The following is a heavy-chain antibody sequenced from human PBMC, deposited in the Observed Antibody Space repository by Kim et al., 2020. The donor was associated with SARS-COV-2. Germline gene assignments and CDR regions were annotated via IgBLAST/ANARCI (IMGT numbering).Heavy chain of an antibody. J-gene: IGHJ4*02. CDR1: GGTFSSYA. Sequence: SVKVSCKASGGTFSSYAISWVRQAPGQGLEWMGGIIPIFGTANYAQKFQGRVTITADESTSTAYMELSSLRSEDTAVYYCARDSGGNVVMAGWGQGTLVTVSS. CDR2: IIPIFGTA. V-gene: IGHV1-69*13. D-gene: IGHD3-22*01. CDR3: ARDSGGNVVMAG.